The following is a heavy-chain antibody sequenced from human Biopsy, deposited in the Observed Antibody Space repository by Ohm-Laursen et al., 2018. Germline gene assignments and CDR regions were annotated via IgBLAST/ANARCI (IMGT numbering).Heavy chain of an antibody. J-gene: IGHJ5*02. CDR3: ARDRFDLLTPNWFDP. D-gene: IGHD3-9*01. CDR2: IYYSGST. CDR1: GKTFSDYY. Sequence: GTLSLTCEVYGKTFSDYYWSWIRQPPGKGLEWIGYIYYSGSTNYNPSLKSRVTISVDTSKNQFSLRLNSVTAADTAVYYCARDRFDLLTPNWFDPWGQGTLVTVSS. V-gene: IGHV4-59*01.